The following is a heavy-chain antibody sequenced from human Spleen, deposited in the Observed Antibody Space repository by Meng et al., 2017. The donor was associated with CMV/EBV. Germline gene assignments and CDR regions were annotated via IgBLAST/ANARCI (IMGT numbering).Heavy chain of an antibody. J-gene: IGHJ4*02. D-gene: IGHD1-26*01. CDR2: IWYDGSNK. Sequence: GESLKISCEASGFTFMSKGMHWVRQAPGKGLEWVAVIWYDGSNKYYADSVKGRFTISRDNSKNTLYLQMNSLRAEDTAVYYCAKDLGSYGDYWGQGTLVTVSS. CDR3: AKDLGSYGDY. V-gene: IGHV3-33*06. CDR1: GFTFMSKG.